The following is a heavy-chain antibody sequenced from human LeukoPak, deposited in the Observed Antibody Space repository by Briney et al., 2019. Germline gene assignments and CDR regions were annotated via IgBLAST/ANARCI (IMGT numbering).Heavy chain of an antibody. Sequence: GGSLRLSCAASGFTSSSYAMSWVRQAPGKGLEWVSAISGSGVSIYYADSVKGRFTISRDSSKNTLYLQMNSLRAEDTAVYYCAKDLGYCSSTSCYNAFDIWGQGTMVTVSS. V-gene: IGHV3-23*01. D-gene: IGHD2-2*02. CDR3: AKDLGYCSSTSCYNAFDI. J-gene: IGHJ3*02. CDR2: ISGSGVSI. CDR1: GFTSSSYA.